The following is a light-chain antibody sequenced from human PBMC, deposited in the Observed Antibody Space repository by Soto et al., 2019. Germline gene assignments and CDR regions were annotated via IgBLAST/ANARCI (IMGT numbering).Light chain of an antibody. CDR2: DVS. CDR1: SSDVGGYNY. CDR3: SSYTSSSTLYV. V-gene: IGLV2-14*01. Sequence: QSALTQPASVSGAPGQSLTISRTGTSSDVGGYNYVSWYQQHPGKAPKLMIYDVSTRPSGVSNRFSGSKSGNTASLTISGLQAEDEADYYCSSYTSSSTLYVFGTGTKVPVL. J-gene: IGLJ1*01.